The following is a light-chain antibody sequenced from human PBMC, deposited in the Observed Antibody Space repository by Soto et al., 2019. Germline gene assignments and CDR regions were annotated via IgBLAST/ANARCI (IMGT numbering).Light chain of an antibody. CDR2: GAS. CDR3: QQYNNWPPWT. Sequence: DIQMTQSPSSLSASVGDRVTITCRASQSISTYLNWDQQKPGKAPKLLIYGASSLQSGVPSRFSGSGSGTEFTLTFSSLQSEDFAVYYCQQYNNWPPWTFGQGTKVDIK. V-gene: IGKV1-39*01. J-gene: IGKJ1*01. CDR1: QSISTY.